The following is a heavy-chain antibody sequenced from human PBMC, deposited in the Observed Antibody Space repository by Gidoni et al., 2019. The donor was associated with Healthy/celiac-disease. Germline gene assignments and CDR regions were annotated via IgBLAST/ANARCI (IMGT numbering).Heavy chain of an antibody. CDR3: ARHLGHKSAFDI. J-gene: IGHJ3*02. V-gene: IGHV4-39*01. Sequence: WIRQPPGKGLEWIGSIYYSGSTYYNPSLKSRVTISVDTSKNQFSLKLSSVTAADTAVYYYARHLGHKSAFDIWGQGTMVTVSS. CDR2: IYYSGST.